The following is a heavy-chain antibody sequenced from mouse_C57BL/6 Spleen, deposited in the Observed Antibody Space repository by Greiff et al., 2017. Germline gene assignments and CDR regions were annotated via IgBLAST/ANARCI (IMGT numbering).Heavy chain of an antibody. CDR2: INPNNGGT. J-gene: IGHJ1*03. CDR1: GYTFTDYN. CDR3: ARRVPNYCGSGCYFDV. D-gene: IGHD1-1*01. Sequence: VQLQESGPELVKPGASVKIPCKASGYTFTDYNMDWVKQSHGKSLEWIGDINPNNGGTIYTQKFKGKATLTVDKSSSTAYMELRSLTSEDTAVYYCARRVPNYCGSGCYFDVWGTGTTVTVSS. V-gene: IGHV1-18*01.